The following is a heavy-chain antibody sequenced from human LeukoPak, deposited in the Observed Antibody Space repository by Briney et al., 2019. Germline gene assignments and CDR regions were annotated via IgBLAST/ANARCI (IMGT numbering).Heavy chain of an antibody. Sequence: RGESLKISCKGSGYSFTSYWISWVRQMPGKGLEWMGRIDPSDSYTNYSPSFQGHVTISADKSISTAYLQWSSLKASDTAMYYCASSRYNWNDGYYFDYWGQGTLVTVSS. D-gene: IGHD1-1*01. CDR3: ASSRYNWNDGYYFDY. J-gene: IGHJ4*02. CDR1: GYSFTSYW. CDR2: IDPSDSYT. V-gene: IGHV5-10-1*01.